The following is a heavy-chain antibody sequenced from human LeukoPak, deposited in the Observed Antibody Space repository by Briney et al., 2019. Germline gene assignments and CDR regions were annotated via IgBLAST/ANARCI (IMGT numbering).Heavy chain of an antibody. Sequence: SETLSLTCTVSGGSISSHYWSWIRQPPGKGLEWIGYIYYSGSTNYNPSPKSRVTISVDTSKNQFSLKLSSVTAADTAVYYCARTPYDFWSGYYTGSPFDPWGQGTLVTVSS. CDR2: IYYSGST. CDR1: GGSISSHY. CDR3: ARTPYDFWSGYYTGSPFDP. J-gene: IGHJ5*02. V-gene: IGHV4-59*11. D-gene: IGHD3-3*01.